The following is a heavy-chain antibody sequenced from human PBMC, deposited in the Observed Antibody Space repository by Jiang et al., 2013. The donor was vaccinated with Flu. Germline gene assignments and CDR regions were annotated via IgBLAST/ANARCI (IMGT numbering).Heavy chain of an antibody. CDR2: IYYTGST. D-gene: IGHD5-24*01. Sequence: GPGLVKPSETLSLTCTVSGGSISSSSYYWGWIRQPPGKGLEWIAYIYYTGSTNYNPSLKSRVTISIDTSKNQFSLRLSSVTAADTAVYYCARSRLQGVWFDPWGQGTLVTVSS. CDR1: GGSISSSSYY. J-gene: IGHJ5*02. CDR3: ARSRLQGVWFDP. V-gene: IGHV4-61*05.